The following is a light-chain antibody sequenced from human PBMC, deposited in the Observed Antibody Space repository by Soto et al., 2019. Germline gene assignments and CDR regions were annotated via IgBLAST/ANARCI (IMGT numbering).Light chain of an antibody. CDR1: SSDVGGYNY. J-gene: IGLJ1*01. V-gene: IGLV2-8*01. CDR3: SSYGGSNNLV. CDR2: EVN. Sequence: QSALTQPPSASGSPGQSVTISCTGTSSDVGGYNYVSWYQQHPGKAPKLMIFEVNKRPSGVPDRFSGSKSGDTASLTVSGLQAEDEADYYCSSYGGSNNLVFGTGTKLTVL.